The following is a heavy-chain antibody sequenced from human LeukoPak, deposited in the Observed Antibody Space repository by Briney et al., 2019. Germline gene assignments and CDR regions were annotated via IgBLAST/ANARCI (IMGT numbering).Heavy chain of an antibody. J-gene: IGHJ4*02. V-gene: IGHV1-69*13. Sequence: ASVKVSCKASGGTFSGYAISWVRQAPGQGLEWMGGIIPIFGTANYAQKFQGRVTITADESTSTAYMELSSLRSEDTAVYYCARDPDKYSSSSGGYWGQGTLVTVSS. CDR3: ARDPDKYSSSSGGY. D-gene: IGHD6-6*01. CDR2: IIPIFGTA. CDR1: GGTFSGYA.